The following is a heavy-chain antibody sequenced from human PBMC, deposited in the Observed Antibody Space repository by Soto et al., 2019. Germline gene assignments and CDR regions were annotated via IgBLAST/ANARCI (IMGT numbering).Heavy chain of an antibody. D-gene: IGHD4-17*01. V-gene: IGHV3-21*01. CDR3: ARDLTTVHWYFDL. Sequence: EVQLVESGGGLVKPGGSLRLSCAASGFTFSSYSMNWVRQAPGKGLEWVSSISSSSSYIYYADSVKGRFTISRDNAKNSLYRQMNSLRAEDTAVYYCARDLTTVHWYFDLWGRGTLVTVSS. CDR1: GFTFSSYS. J-gene: IGHJ2*01. CDR2: ISSSSSYI.